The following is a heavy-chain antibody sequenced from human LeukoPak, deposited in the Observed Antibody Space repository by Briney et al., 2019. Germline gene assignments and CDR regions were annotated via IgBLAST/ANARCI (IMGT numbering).Heavy chain of an antibody. CDR2: IFYSGST. Sequence: PSETLSLTCTVSGGSISSYYWGWIRQPPGKGLEWIGNIFYSGSTYYSPSLRSRVTISVDTSKNQFSLKMTSMTAADTAIYYCWLEKVVAAYFDSWGQGTLVTVSS. V-gene: IGHV4-39*07. CDR3: WLEKVVAAYFDS. J-gene: IGHJ4*02. CDR1: GGSISSYY. D-gene: IGHD2-15*01.